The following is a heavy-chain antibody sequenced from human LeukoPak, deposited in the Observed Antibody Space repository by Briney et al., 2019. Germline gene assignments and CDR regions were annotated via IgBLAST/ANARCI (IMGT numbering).Heavy chain of an antibody. CDR1: GGTFSSYA. Sequence: ASVKVSCKASGGTFSSYAISWVRQAPGQGLEWMGGIIPIFGTANYAQKFQGRVTTTADESTSTAYMELSSLRSEDTAVYYCARQGPKALRYFDWLSTIEWYFDLWGRGTLVTVSS. D-gene: IGHD3-9*01. CDR3: ARQGPKALRYFDWLSTIEWYFDL. V-gene: IGHV1-69*13. J-gene: IGHJ2*01. CDR2: IIPIFGTA.